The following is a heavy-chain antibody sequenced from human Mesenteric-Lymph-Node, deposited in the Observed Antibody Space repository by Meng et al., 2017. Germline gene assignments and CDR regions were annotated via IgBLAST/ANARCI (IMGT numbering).Heavy chain of an antibody. J-gene: IGHJ2*01. Sequence: PEASGPGGVRQSAPRSLTCTVSGASFSSGSNYWVWIRQPPGKGLGWFVSIYNSGITYENPSLKSQVTISVNTSKTPFTLKLSSVTAADTAVYYCASPLGILGIVDLWGRGTLVTVSS. V-gene: IGHV4-39*01. CDR2: IYNSGIT. CDR1: GASFSSGSNY. D-gene: IGHD7-27*01. CDR3: ASPLGILGIVDL.